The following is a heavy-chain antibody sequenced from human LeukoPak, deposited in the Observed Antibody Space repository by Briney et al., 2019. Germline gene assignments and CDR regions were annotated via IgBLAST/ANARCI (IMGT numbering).Heavy chain of an antibody. CDR1: GFTFSDYE. V-gene: IGHV3-48*03. D-gene: IGHD3-10*01. Sequence: GGSLRLSCTASGFTFSDYEMNWVRQATGKGLEWVAYISNSGSTINYADSVKGRFTISRDNAMDTLYLQMNSLRADDTAVYYCAKDRVDGSGSQFDSWGQGSLVIVSS. CDR3: AKDRVDGSGSQFDS. CDR2: ISNSGSTI. J-gene: IGHJ4*02.